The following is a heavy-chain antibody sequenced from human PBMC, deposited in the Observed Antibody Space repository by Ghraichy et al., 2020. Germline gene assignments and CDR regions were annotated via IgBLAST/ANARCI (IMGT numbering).Heavy chain of an antibody. CDR3: ARDSGGYDYYYYYGMDV. CDR1: GFTFSSYS. CDR2: ISSSSSTI. Sequence: GGSLRLSCAASGFTFSSYSMNWVRQAPGKGLEWVSYISSSSSTIYYADSVKGRFTISRDNAKNSLYLQMNSLRAEDTAVYYCARDSGGYDYYYYYGMDVWGQGTTVTVSS. D-gene: IGHD5-12*01. J-gene: IGHJ6*02. V-gene: IGHV3-48*01.